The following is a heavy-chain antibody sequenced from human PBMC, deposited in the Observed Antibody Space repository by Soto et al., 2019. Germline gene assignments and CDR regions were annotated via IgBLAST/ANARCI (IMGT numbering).Heavy chain of an antibody. Sequence: EVQLLESGGGLVQPGGSLRLSCAASGFTFSGFAMNWVRQPPGKGLEWVSSVEYTGSYTFYTASVKGRYTISRDNSKNMVYLELNSLRAEDTAVYYCAKRSGGFSEIDYWGQGTLVIVSS. V-gene: IGHV3-23*01. CDR2: VEYTGSYT. CDR1: GFTFSGFA. CDR3: AKRSGGFSEIDY. J-gene: IGHJ4*02. D-gene: IGHD5-12*01.